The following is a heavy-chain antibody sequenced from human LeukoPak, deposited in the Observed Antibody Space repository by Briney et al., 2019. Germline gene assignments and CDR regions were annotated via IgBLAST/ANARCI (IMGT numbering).Heavy chain of an antibody. CDR3: ARRTYCSSISCYHRTRGHYYFDY. CDR2: INHSGST. J-gene: IGHJ4*02. V-gene: IGHV4-34*01. Sequence: PSETLSLTCAVYGGSLSGYYWSWIRQPPGKGLEWIGEINHSGSTNYNPSLKSRVTISVDTSKNQFSLKLSSVTAADTAVYYCARRTYCSSISCYHRTRGHYYFDYWGQGTLVTVSS. D-gene: IGHD2-2*01. CDR1: GGSLSGYY.